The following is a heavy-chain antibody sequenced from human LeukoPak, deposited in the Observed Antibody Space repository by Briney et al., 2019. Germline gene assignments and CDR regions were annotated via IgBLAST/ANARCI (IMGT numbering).Heavy chain of an antibody. Sequence: GGSVRLPYAASGFTFSSYAMSWVRQAPGKGLEWVSAISGSGGSTYYADSVKGRFTISRDNSKNTLYLQMNGLRAEDTAVYYCATLAAIVVVITADFEYWGRETIVPVSS. D-gene: IGHD3-22*01. CDR1: GFTFSSYA. CDR2: ISGSGGST. V-gene: IGHV3-23*01. CDR3: ATLAAIVVVITADFEY. J-gene: IGHJ4*02.